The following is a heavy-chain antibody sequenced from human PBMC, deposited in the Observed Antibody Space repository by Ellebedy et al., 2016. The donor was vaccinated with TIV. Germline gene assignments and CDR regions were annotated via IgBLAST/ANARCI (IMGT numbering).Heavy chain of an antibody. CDR1: GYTFTGYY. Sequence: ASVKVSCKASGYTFTGYYMHWVRQAPGQGLEWMGWINPNSGGTNYAQKFQGRVTMTRDTSINTAYMELSRLRSDDTAVYYCARGSFYDWRVAGYWGQGTLVTVSS. J-gene: IGHJ4*02. D-gene: IGHD3-3*01. CDR2: INPNSGGT. V-gene: IGHV1-2*02. CDR3: ARGSFYDWRVAGY.